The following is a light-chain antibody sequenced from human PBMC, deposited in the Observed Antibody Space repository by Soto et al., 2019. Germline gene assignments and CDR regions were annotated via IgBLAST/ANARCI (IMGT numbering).Light chain of an antibody. CDR2: GAS. CDR1: QSVNSNY. V-gene: IGKV3-20*01. CDR3: QQYDSSPLT. Sequence: EIVLTQSPDTLSLSPGERATLSCRASQSVNSNYLAWYQQKPGQAPRLLFSGASSRATGIPDRFSGSGSGTVFTLTISRLEPEDFAIYYCQQYDSSPLTFGQGTKVEIK. J-gene: IGKJ1*01.